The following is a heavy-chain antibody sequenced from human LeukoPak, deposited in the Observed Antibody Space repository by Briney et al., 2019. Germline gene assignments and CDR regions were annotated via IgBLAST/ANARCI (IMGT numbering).Heavy chain of an antibody. CDR3: AKDISAAGDIFDY. CDR1: GFDFGAYA. V-gene: IGHV3-9*01. CDR2: ISWNSGSI. J-gene: IGHJ4*02. D-gene: IGHD6-13*01. Sequence: PGRSLRLSCAASGFDFGAYAMHWVRQAPGKGLEWVSGISWNSGSIGYADSVKGRFTISRDNAKNSLYLQMNSLRAEDTALYYCAKDISAAGDIFDYWGQGTLVTVSS.